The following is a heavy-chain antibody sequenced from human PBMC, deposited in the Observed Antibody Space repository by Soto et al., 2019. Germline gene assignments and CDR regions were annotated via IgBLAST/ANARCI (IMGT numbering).Heavy chain of an antibody. CDR3: SIGSWSAETFDV. CDR2: IIPMLPVT. J-gene: IGHJ3*01. Sequence: QVHLIQSGAEVKKPGSSVKVSCKAAGGTFNTYTQSWVRQAPGHGLEWMGRIIPMLPVTNSAQKFQGRLTLTAHKSTGTAFMELTSLTSDDTAVYYCSIGSWSAETFDVWGQGTMFTVSS. D-gene: IGHD2-2*01. V-gene: IGHV1-69*02. CDR1: GGTFNTYT.